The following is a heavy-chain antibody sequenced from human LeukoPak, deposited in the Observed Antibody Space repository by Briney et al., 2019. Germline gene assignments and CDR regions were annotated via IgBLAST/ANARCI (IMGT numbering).Heavy chain of an antibody. J-gene: IGHJ4*02. CDR2: INHSGST. D-gene: IGHD6-13*01. Sequence: SETLSLTCAVYGGSFSGYYWSWIRQPPGKGLEWIGEINHSGSTNHNPSLKSQVTISVDTSKNQFSLKLSSVTAADTAVYYCASGYSSSWYRFDYWGQGTLVTVSS. CDR1: GGSFSGYY. V-gene: IGHV4-34*01. CDR3: ASGYSSSWYRFDY.